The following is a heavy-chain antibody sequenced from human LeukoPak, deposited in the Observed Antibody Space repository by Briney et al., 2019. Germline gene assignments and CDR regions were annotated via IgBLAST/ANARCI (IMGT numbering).Heavy chain of an antibody. CDR1: GYTFISHY. D-gene: IGHD6-19*01. J-gene: IGHJ4*02. CDR2: INPSGGRT. V-gene: IGHV1-46*01. CDR3: ARGHSYSSGWSPGDY. Sequence: EASVKVSCKASGYTFISHYMHWVRQAPGQGLEWMGIINPSGGRTSYAQKFQGRVTMTRDMSTSTVYMELGSLTSEDAAVYYCARGHSYSSGWSPGDYWGQGTLVTVSS.